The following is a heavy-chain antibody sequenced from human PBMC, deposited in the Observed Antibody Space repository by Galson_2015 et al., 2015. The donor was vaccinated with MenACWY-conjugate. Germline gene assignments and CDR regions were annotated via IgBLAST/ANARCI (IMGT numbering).Heavy chain of an antibody. CDR3: AKDIRGRQDLHYYGMDV. J-gene: IGHJ6*02. D-gene: IGHD3-3*02. CDR2: ISGSGRST. CDR1: GFTFSSYA. V-gene: IGHV3-23*01. Sequence: SLRLSCAASGFTFSSYAMSWVHQAPGKGLAWVSTISGSGRSTYFADSVKGRFTISRDNSKNTLYLQMNSLRAEDTAVYYCAKDIRGRQDLHYYGMDVWGQGTTVTVSS.